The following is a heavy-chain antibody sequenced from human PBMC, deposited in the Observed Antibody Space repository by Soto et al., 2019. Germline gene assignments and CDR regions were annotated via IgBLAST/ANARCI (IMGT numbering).Heavy chain of an antibody. Sequence: EVQLLESGGGLVQPGGSLRLSCAASGFTFSDYAMNWVRQAPGKGLEWVSGISGSGGDTYYTDSVNGRFTISRDNSKKTLYLQMSSLRADDTAVYLCAKGGCSGVSCGWFDPWGQGTLVTVSS. J-gene: IGHJ5*02. CDR1: GFTFSDYA. CDR2: ISGSGGDT. V-gene: IGHV3-23*01. D-gene: IGHD2-15*01. CDR3: AKGGCSGVSCGWFDP.